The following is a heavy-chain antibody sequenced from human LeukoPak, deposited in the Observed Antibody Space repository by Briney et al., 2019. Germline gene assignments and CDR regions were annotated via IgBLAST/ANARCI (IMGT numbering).Heavy chain of an antibody. Sequence: SETLSLTCTVSGGSISSYYWSWIRQPPGKGLEWIGYIYYSGSTNYNPSLKSRVTISVDTSKNQISLKLSSVTAADTAVYYCARAPRQTYCSSTSCMYYFDYWGQGTLVTVSS. CDR1: GGSISSYY. CDR3: ARAPRQTYCSSTSCMYYFDY. CDR2: IYYSGST. D-gene: IGHD2-2*01. J-gene: IGHJ4*02. V-gene: IGHV4-59*01.